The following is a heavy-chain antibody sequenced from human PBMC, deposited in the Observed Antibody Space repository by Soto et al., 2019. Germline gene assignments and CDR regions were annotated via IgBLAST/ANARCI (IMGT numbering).Heavy chain of an antibody. Sequence: SVKVSCKASGGTFSIYGFSWVRQAPGQGPEWIGGIIPILTTPNYAQKFQGRVTIVADESTTTVYMELSSLRSEDTAVYYCARARIAASPDYWGQGTLVTVSS. CDR1: GGTFSIYG. D-gene: IGHD6-25*01. CDR3: ARARIAASPDY. J-gene: IGHJ4*02. CDR2: IIPILTTP. V-gene: IGHV1-69*13.